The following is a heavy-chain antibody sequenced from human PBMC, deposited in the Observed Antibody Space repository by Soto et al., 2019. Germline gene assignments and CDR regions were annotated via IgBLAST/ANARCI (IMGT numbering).Heavy chain of an antibody. D-gene: IGHD3-3*01. J-gene: IGHJ4*02. V-gene: IGHV3-11*01. CDR1: GFSFSDYY. CDR2: ISSSGTTI. Sequence: PGGSLRLSCAASGFSFSDYYMSWIRQAPGKGLEWVSYISSSGTTIHYVDSVKGRFTISRDNAKNSLYLQMNSLRAEDTAVYYCARERDYDFWSGYYFDYWGQGTLVTVSS. CDR3: ARERDYDFWSGYYFDY.